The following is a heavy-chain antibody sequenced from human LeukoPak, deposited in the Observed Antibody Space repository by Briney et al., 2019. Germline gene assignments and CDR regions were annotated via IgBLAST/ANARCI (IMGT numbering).Heavy chain of an antibody. CDR3: AKVLRGYCSGGSCYGYEFDY. CDR1: GFTFGDYA. V-gene: IGHV3-43*02. Sequence: QTGGSLRLSCAASGFTFGDYAMPWVRPGPGKGLEWVSLICGDVGATYSADSVKGRFTIYRDSSKNTLYLQMNRLRTEDTALYYCAKVLRGYCSGGSCYGYEFDYWGQGTLVTVSS. J-gene: IGHJ4*02. D-gene: IGHD2-15*01. CDR2: ICGDVGAT.